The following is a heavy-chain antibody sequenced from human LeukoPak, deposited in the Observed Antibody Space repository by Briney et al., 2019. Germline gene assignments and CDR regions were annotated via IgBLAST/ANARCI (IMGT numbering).Heavy chain of an antibody. CDR2: ISYDGSKE. J-gene: IGHJ4*02. V-gene: IGHV3-30*03. Sequence: PGRSLRLSCAASGFTFSFYVMHWVRQAPGKGLEWVAVISYDGSKEYYADSVKGRFTISRDNSKNTLYLQMNSPRPEDTAVFYCAREGLRDGHKLFDYWGQGTLVTVSS. CDR1: GFTFSFYV. D-gene: IGHD5-24*01. CDR3: AREGLRDGHKLFDY.